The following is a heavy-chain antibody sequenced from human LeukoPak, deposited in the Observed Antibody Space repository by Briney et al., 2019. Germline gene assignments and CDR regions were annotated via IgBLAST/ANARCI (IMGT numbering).Heavy chain of an antibody. V-gene: IGHV3-23*01. CDR3: AKRGVVIRVILVGFHKEAYYFDS. CDR1: GITLSNYG. J-gene: IGHJ4*02. D-gene: IGHD3-22*01. CDR2: IGGSGGGT. Sequence: PGGSLRLSCAVSGITLSNYGMSWVRQAPGKGLEWVAGIGGSGGGTNYADYVKGRVTITRDNSKNTLYLQMNSLRAEDTAVYFCAKRGVVIRVILVGFHKEAYYFDSWGQGALVTVSS.